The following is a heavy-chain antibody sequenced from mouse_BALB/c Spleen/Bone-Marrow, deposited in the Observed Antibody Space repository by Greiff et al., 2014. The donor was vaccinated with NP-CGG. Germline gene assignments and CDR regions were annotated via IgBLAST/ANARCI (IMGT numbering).Heavy chain of an antibody. D-gene: IGHD2-1*01. Sequence: EVQLQQSGAELVKPGASVKLSCTASGFNIKDTYIYWVKQRPEQGLEWIGRIDPANGNTKYDPKFQGKATITADTSSNTAYLQLSSLTSEDPAVYHCARYPYGNFDRCGQRTTLTVSS. CDR1: GFNIKDTY. CDR3: ARYPYGNFDR. J-gene: IGHJ2*01. V-gene: IGHV14-3*02. CDR2: IDPANGNT.